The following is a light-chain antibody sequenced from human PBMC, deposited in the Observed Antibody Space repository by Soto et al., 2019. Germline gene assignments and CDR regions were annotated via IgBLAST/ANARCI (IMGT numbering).Light chain of an antibody. CDR1: TSDVGTHNL. J-gene: IGLJ1*01. V-gene: IGLV2-23*02. Sequence: QSVLTPPSSTSGSPGQSITISCTGSTSDVGTHNLVSWYQHHPGKAPQRLIYDVNKRPSGISNRFSGSKSGNTASLTISGLQAEDEADYHCCSYAGTNPSYVFGTGTKVTVL. CDR3: CSYAGTNPSYV. CDR2: DVN.